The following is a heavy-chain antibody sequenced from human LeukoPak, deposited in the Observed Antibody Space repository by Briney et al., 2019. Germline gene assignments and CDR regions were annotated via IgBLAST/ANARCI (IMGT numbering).Heavy chain of an antibody. Sequence: GRSLRLSCAASGFTFSSYGMHWVRQAPGKGLEWVAVISYDGSNKYYADSVKGRFTISRDNSKNTLYLQMNSLRAEDTAVYYCAKGERTDYWGQGTLVTVSS. CDR3: AKGERTDY. CDR2: ISYDGSNK. CDR1: GFTFSSYG. J-gene: IGHJ4*02. D-gene: IGHD1-1*01. V-gene: IGHV3-30*18.